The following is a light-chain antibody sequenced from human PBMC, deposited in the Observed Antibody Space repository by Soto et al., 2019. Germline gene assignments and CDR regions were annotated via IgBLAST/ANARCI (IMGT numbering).Light chain of an antibody. CDR1: QSVSSSY. J-gene: IGKJ4*01. CDR2: RAS. Sequence: EKVLTPSPGPLSLSPGERATLSCRASQSVSSSYLAWYQQKPGQTPKVLVYRASTRATGIPDRFSGSGSGTDFTLTISRLEAEDFAVYYCQQYGSSPLTFGGGTKVDIK. CDR3: QQYGSSPLT. V-gene: IGKV3-20*01.